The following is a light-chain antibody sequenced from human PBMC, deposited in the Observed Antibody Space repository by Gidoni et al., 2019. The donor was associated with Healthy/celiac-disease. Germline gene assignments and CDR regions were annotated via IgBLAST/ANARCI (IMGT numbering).Light chain of an antibody. CDR3: QQYGSSPQT. V-gene: IGKV3-20*01. CDR2: GSS. CDR1: QSVRSSY. Sequence: IVLTQSPCTLSLSPGERATLSCRSSQSVRSSYLSWYQQKPGQAPSLLIYGSSSRATGIPDRFSGSGSGTDFTLIIRRLEPEDFALYYCQQYGSSPQTFGQGTKVEIK. J-gene: IGKJ1*01.